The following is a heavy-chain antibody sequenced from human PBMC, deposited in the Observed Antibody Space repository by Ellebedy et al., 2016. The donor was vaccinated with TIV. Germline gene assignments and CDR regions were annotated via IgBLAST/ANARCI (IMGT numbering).Heavy chain of an antibody. CDR2: IKEDGSEK. Sequence: GGSLRLSCAASGFTFSSNWMSWVRQAPGKGLEWVASIKEDGSEKYSVDSVKGRFTISRDNAKNLLFLQMNSLRAEDTAIYYCVRLYTIDTTWVFDYWGQGTLVTVSS. D-gene: IGHD2-2*02. V-gene: IGHV3-7*01. J-gene: IGHJ4*02. CDR1: GFTFSSNW. CDR3: VRLYTIDTTWVFDY.